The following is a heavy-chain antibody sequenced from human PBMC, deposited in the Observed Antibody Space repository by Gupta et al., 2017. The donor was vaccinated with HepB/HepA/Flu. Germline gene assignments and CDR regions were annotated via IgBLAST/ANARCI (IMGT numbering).Heavy chain of an antibody. CDR2: ISTSGSTT. CDR3: ARMVALAEDY. Sequence: EVQLVESGGGLVQPGGSLRLSCAASGFTFSSYEMNWVRQAPGKGLEWVSSISTSGSTTDYADSVKGRFTTSRDNAKNSLFLQMNSLRADDTAVYYCARMVALAEDYWGQGTLVTVSS. CDR1: GFTFSSYE. D-gene: IGHD2-15*01. J-gene: IGHJ4*02. V-gene: IGHV3-48*03.